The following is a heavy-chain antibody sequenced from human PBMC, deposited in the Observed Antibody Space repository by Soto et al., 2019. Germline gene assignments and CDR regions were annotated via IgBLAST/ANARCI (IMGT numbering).Heavy chain of an antibody. CDR2: IKSKTDGGTT. V-gene: IGHV3-15*01. CDR1: GFTFSDAW. J-gene: IGHJ6*02. D-gene: IGHD5-12*01. CDR3: AKRVRYSGNDYDHGMDV. Sequence: GSLRLSCAASGFTFSDAWMSWVRQAPGAGLEWVGRIKSKTDGGTTDYAAPVKGRFTISRDASKTTLFLQMNSLKTEDTAVYYCAKRVRYSGNDYDHGMDVWGQGTTVTVSS.